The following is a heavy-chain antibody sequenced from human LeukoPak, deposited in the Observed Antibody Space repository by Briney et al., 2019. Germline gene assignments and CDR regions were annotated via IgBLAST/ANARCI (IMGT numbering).Heavy chain of an antibody. CDR1: GGSIGTYS. D-gene: IGHD6-19*01. V-gene: IGHV4-59*08. Sequence: PSETLSLTCTVSGGSIGTYSWNWIRQPPGKGLEWIGYIYYSGSTNYNPSLKSRVTISVDTSKNQFSLKLSSVTAADTAVYYCARHSIALFYSSGAYFDLWGRGTLVTVSS. CDR2: IYYSGST. J-gene: IGHJ2*01. CDR3: ARHSIALFYSSGAYFDL.